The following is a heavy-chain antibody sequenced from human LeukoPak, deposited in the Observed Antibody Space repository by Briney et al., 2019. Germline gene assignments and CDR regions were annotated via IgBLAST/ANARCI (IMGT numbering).Heavy chain of an antibody. CDR3: ARFRPYYDSSGYPPGDY. V-gene: IGHV1-46*01. Sequence: ASVKVSCKASGYTFTSYYMHWVRQAPGQGLEWMGIINPSGGSTSYAQKFQGRVTMTRDMSTSTAYMELRSLRSDDTAVYYCARFRPYYDSSGYPPGDYWGQGTLVTVSS. D-gene: IGHD3-22*01. J-gene: IGHJ4*02. CDR2: INPSGGST. CDR1: GYTFTSYY.